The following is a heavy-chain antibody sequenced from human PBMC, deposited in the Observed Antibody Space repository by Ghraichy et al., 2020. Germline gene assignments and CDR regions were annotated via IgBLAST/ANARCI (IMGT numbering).Heavy chain of an antibody. Sequence: SQTLSLTCTVSGGSISSYYWSWIRQPPGKGLEWIGYIYYRGSTTYNPSLKSRVTISVDTSKNQFSLKLSSVTAADTAVYYCARDREIAYCGGDCYSGWFDPWGQGTLVTVSS. D-gene: IGHD2-21*02. CDR3: ARDREIAYCGGDCYSGWFDP. CDR2: IYYRGST. CDR1: GGSISSYY. V-gene: IGHV4-59*01. J-gene: IGHJ5*02.